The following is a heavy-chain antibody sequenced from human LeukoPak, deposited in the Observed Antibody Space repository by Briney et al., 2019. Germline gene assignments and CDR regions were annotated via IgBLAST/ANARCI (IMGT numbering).Heavy chain of an antibody. J-gene: IGHJ3*02. CDR3: ARAYCSSTSCYTWDAFDI. CDR2: IYYSGST. V-gene: IGHV4-59*08. Sequence: PGGSLRLSCAASGFTFSSYAMSWVRQPPGKGLEWIGYIYYSGSTYYNPSLKSRVTISVDTSKNQFSLKLSSVTAADTAVYYCARAYCSSTSCYTWDAFDIWGQGTMVTVSS. CDR1: GFTFSSYA. D-gene: IGHD2-2*02.